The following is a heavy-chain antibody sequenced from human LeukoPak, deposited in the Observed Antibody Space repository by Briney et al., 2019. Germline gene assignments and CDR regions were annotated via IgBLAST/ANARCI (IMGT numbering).Heavy chain of an antibody. CDR1: GGSSSDSY. J-gene: IGHJ5*02. CDR3: AKHLRRRFFSRTLGFDP. D-gene: IGHD3-3*01. CDR2: INHGGST. V-gene: IGHV4-34*01. Sequence: PSETLSLTCAVYGGSSSDSYWSWIRQPPGKGLEWIGEINHGGSTKFNPSLKSRVTISLDTSRNQFSLKVNSVTAADTAVYYCAKHLRRRFFSRTLGFDPWGQGTLVTVSS.